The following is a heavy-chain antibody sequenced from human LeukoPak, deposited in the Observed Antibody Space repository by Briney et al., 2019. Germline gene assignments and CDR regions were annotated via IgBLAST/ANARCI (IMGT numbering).Heavy chain of an antibody. CDR1: GFTFSSYG. CDR2: IRYDGSNK. Sequence: GGSLRLSCAASGFTFSSYGMHWVRQAPGKGLEWVAFIRYDGSNKYYADSVKGRFTISRDNSKNTLYLQMNSLRAEDTAVYYCAKSLITMIVVVPRNPFDYWGQGTLVTVSS. D-gene: IGHD3-22*01. V-gene: IGHV3-30*02. J-gene: IGHJ4*02. CDR3: AKSLITMIVVVPRNPFDY.